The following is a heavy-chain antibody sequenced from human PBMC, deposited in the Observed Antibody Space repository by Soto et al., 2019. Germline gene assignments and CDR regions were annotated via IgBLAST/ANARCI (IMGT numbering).Heavy chain of an antibody. CDR2: INHSGST. CDR1: GGSFSGYY. CDR3: ASGMYYDFWSGLAPYYGMDV. Sequence: SYTLSLTCAVYGGSFSGYYWSWIRQPPGKGLEWIGEINHSGSTNYNPSLKSRVTISVDTSKNQFSLKLSSVTAADTAVYYCASGMYYDFWSGLAPYYGMDVWGQGTTVTV. D-gene: IGHD3-3*01. J-gene: IGHJ6*02. V-gene: IGHV4-34*01.